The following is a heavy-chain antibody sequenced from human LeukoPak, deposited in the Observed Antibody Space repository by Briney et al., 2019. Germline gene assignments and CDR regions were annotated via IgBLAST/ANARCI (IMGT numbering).Heavy chain of an antibody. D-gene: IGHD1-26*01. Sequence: GGSLRLSCAASGFIFSSYWMTWVRQAPGKGLEWVANIKHDGSETYYVDSMKGRFTISRDNAKNSVYLQINSLRADDTAVFYCARVRGGSGRSYAADAFDIWGQGTMVTVSS. CDR3: ARVRGGSGRSYAADAFDI. J-gene: IGHJ3*02. V-gene: IGHV3-7*01. CDR1: GFIFSSYW. CDR2: IKHDGSET.